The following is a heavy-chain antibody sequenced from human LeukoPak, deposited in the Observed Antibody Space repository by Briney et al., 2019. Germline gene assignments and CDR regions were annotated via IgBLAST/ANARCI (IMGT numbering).Heavy chain of an antibody. J-gene: IGHJ4*02. V-gene: IGHV3-23*01. CDR1: GFTFSSFA. Sequence: GGSLRLSCAASGFTFSSFAMSWVRQAPGKGLEWISVISASGGSTYYANSVKGRFTISRDNSKNTLHLQMNSLRAEDTAVYYCAKGISIYSYFDNWGQGTLVTVSS. D-gene: IGHD3-16*02. CDR2: ISASGGST. CDR3: AKGISIYSYFDN.